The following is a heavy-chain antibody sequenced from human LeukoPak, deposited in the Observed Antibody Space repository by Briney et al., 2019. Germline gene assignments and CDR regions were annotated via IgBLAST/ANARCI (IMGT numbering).Heavy chain of an antibody. CDR2: ISGSGGTT. V-gene: IGHV3-23*01. CDR1: GFTFSSYA. Sequence: GGSLRLSCAASGFTFSSYAMTWVRQAPGKGLEWVSGISGSGGTTYYADSVKGRLTISRDNSKNTLYLQMNSLRAEDTAVYYCARDQTLTTATTSAFDMWGQGTMVTVSS. D-gene: IGHD4-17*01. CDR3: ARDQTLTTATTSAFDM. J-gene: IGHJ3*02.